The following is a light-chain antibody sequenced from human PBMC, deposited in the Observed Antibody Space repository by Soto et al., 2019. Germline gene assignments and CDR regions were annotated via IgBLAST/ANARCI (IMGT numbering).Light chain of an antibody. J-gene: IGLJ1*01. V-gene: IGLV2-14*03. CDR1: SSDVGGYNF. CDR2: DVS. CDR3: SSYRIRSPPDYV. Sequence: QSVLTQPASVSGSPGQSITISCIGTSSDVGGYNFVSWYQQHPGEAPKLIIFDVSHLPSGISTRFSGSKSGNTASLTISGLQVEDEADYYCSSYRIRSPPDYVFGTGTKV.